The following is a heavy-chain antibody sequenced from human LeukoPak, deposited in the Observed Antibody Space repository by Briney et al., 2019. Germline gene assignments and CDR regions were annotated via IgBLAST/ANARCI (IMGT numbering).Heavy chain of an antibody. CDR3: AKDPASRDGYKSDH. CDR2: ISGSGGST. D-gene: IGHD5-24*01. V-gene: IGHV3-23*01. Sequence: GGSLRLSCAATGFTSSSYAMSWVRQAPGKGLEWVSAISGSGGSTYYADSVKGRFTISRDNSKNTLYLQMNSLRAEDTAVYYCAKDPASRDGYKSDHWGQGTLVTVSS. J-gene: IGHJ4*02. CDR1: GFTSSSYA.